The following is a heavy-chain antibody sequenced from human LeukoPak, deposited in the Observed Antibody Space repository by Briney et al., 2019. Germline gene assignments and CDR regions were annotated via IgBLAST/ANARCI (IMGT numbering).Heavy chain of an antibody. CDR1: GGSFSGYY. CDR2: INHSGST. Sequence: SETLSLTCAVYGGSFSGYYWSWIRQPPGKGLEWIGEINHSGSTNYNPSLKSRVTISVDTSKNQFSLKLSSVTAADTAVYYCARRRTIVVSWFDPWGQGTLVTVSS. V-gene: IGHV4-34*01. D-gene: IGHD3-22*01. J-gene: IGHJ5*02. CDR3: ARRRTIVVSWFDP.